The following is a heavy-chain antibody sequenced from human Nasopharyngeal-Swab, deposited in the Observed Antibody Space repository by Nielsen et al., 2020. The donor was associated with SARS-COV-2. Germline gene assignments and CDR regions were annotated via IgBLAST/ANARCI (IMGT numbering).Heavy chain of an antibody. V-gene: IGHV3-33*01. CDR3: ARGDIVVVVAAGHDAFDI. Sequence: GGSLRLSCAASGFTFSSYGMHWVRQAPGKGLEWVAVIWYDGSNKYYADSVKGRFTISRDNSKNTLYLQMNSLRAEDTAVYYCARGDIVVVVAAGHDAFDIWGQGTMVTVSS. CDR2: IWYDGSNK. J-gene: IGHJ3*02. D-gene: IGHD2-15*01. CDR1: GFTFSSYG.